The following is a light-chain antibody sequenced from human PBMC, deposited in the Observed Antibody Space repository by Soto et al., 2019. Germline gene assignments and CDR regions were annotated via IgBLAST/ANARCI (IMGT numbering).Light chain of an antibody. J-gene: IGKJ4*01. CDR3: QKYNSAPLT. CDR2: ATS. CDR1: QGIAPY. Sequence: DVQMTQSPSSLSAFVGDRVTITCRASQGIAPYLAWFQQKPGKVPKLLIYATSTLQSGVPSRFSSSGSGTDFTLTISSLQPEDFGTYYCQKYNSAPLTFGGGTKVEIK. V-gene: IGKV1-27*01.